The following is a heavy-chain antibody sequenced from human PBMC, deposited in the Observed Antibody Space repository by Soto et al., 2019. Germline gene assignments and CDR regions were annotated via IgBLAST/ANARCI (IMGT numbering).Heavy chain of an antibody. CDR3: ARRDSHGYCLYFYN. CDR2: TNGNLGTG. J-gene: IGHJ4*02. CDR1: GGTFSSYP. V-gene: IGHV1-69*06. D-gene: IGHD4-17*01. Sequence: QVQLVQSGAEVKRPGSSVKVSCKASGGTFSSYPISWVRQAPGQGLEWMGGTNGNLGTGNYAQKFRGRLTITTDISTTTVYMELSSLTSEDTAVYYCARRDSHGYCLYFYNWGQGPLVTVSS.